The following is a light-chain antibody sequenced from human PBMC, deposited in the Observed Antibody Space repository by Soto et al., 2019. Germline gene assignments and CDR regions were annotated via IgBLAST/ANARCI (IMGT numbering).Light chain of an antibody. CDR3: SSFSGSSTLVV. CDR1: SSDVGGYSY. J-gene: IGLJ2*01. CDR2: EVS. Sequence: QSALTQPASVSGSPGQSITISCTGTSSDVGGYSYVSWYQQHPGKAPKLMIYEVSNRPSGVSNLFSGAKSGNTASLTISGRQAEDEADYSCSSFSGSSTLVVFGGGTKLTVL. V-gene: IGLV2-14*01.